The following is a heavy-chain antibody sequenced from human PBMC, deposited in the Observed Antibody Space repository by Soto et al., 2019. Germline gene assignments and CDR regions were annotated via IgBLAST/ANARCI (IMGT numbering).Heavy chain of an antibody. CDR2: ISYDGSNK. Sequence: GGSLRLSCAASGFTFSSYGMHWVRQAPGKGLEWVAVISYDGSNKYYADSVKGRFTISRGNSKNTLYLQMNSLRAEDTAVYYCAKGGGYSYGYLGHYYYYGMDVWGQGTTVTVSS. CDR1: GFTFSSYG. V-gene: IGHV3-30*18. CDR3: AKGGGYSYGYLGHYYYYGMDV. D-gene: IGHD5-18*01. J-gene: IGHJ6*02.